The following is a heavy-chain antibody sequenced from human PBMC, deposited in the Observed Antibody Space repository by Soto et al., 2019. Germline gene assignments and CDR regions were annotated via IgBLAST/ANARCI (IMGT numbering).Heavy chain of an antibody. CDR3: ARRSPEVLPIRKF. CDR1: GYSFVSQW. Sequence: VQLVQSGAEVKKPGESLKISCQGSGYSFVSQWIGWVRQRPGKGLEWMGVIYPGDSDTRYSPSFQGHVTISADESTSTTYLQWASLEASDTAMYYCARRSPEVLPIRKFWGQGTLVTVTS. D-gene: IGHD3-10*01. CDR2: IYPGDSDT. J-gene: IGHJ4*02. V-gene: IGHV5-51*01.